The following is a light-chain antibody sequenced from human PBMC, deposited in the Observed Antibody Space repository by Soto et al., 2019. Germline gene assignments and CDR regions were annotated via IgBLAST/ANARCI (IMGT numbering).Light chain of an antibody. CDR2: TTN. CDR1: NSNIGSDI. J-gene: IGLJ1*01. V-gene: IGLV1-44*01. CDR3: ATWDGGLSGPFV. Sequence: VLTQPPSASGTPGQRATISCCGSNSNIGSDIVNCYQLLPGAAPEVLINTTNQRPSGVPERFSGSKSGTSASLAISGLQSEDEANSSCATWDGGLSGPFVFGPGTKVTVL.